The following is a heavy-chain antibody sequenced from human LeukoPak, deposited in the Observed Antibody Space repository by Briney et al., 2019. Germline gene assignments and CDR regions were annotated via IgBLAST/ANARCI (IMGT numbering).Heavy chain of an antibody. Sequence: GGSLRLSCAASGFTFSSYAMSWVRQSPGRGLEWVSSISSSGNYIYYADSLKGRFTISRDNAKRSLFLQMDSLRADDTALYYCVRALGVTVGTGGYWGQGTLVTVSS. D-gene: IGHD3-16*02. J-gene: IGHJ1*01. V-gene: IGHV3-21*01. CDR1: GFTFSSYA. CDR3: VRALGVTVGTGGY. CDR2: ISSSGNYI.